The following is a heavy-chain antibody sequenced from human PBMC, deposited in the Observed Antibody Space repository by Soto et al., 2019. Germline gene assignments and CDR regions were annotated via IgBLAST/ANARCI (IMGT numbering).Heavy chain of an antibody. CDR1: GFTFKNFA. CDR3: AKDAVAYNGEWDWFDL. CDR2: IGGSGSSA. D-gene: IGHD3-10*01. Sequence: EVQLLESGGGLVQPGGSLRLSCVASGFTFKNFAMTWVRQAPGKGMEWGSAIGGSGSSANYADSVKGRFTVSRDDSKSTLYLQMSGLRVDDTALYYCAKDAVAYNGEWDWFDLWGQGTLVTVSS. V-gene: IGHV3-23*01. J-gene: IGHJ5*02.